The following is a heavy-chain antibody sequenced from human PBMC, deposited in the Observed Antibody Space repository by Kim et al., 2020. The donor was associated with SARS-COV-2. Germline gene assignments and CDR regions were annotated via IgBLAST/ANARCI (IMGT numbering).Heavy chain of an antibody. J-gene: IGHJ4*02. D-gene: IGHD3-10*01. CDR2: IYYSGST. CDR3: ARHRYYPGGYYFDY. Sequence: SETLSLTCTVSGGSISSSSYYWGWIRQPPGKGLEWIGSIYYSGSTYYNPSLKSRVTISVDTSKNQFSLKLSSVTAADTAVYYCARHRYYPGGYYFDYWGQGTLVTVSS. V-gene: IGHV4-39*01. CDR1: GGSISSSSYY.